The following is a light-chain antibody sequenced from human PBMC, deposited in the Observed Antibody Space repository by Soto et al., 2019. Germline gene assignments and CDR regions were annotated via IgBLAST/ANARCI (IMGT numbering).Light chain of an antibody. CDR3: QQRRNWPLT. V-gene: IGKV3-11*01. Sequence: EIVLTQSPATLSLSPGERATLSCRASQSVNNYLAWYKQRPGLAPRLLIYDASNRATGIPARFSSSGSGTDVTLTISSREPEGFAVYYCQQRRNWPLTFGGGTKVEIK. J-gene: IGKJ4*01. CDR2: DAS. CDR1: QSVNNY.